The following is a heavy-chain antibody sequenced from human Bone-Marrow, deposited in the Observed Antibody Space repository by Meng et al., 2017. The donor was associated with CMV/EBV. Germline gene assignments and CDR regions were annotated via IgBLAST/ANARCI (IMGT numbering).Heavy chain of an antibody. CDR2: ISYDGSNK. CDR3: ARDLEMATEGFDY. CDR1: GFTFSSYA. Sequence: GESLKISCAASGFTFSSYAMSWVRQAPGKGLEWVAVISYDGSNKYYADSVKGRFTISRDNSKNTLYLQMNSLRAEDTAVYYCARDLEMATEGFDYWGQGTLVTVSS. V-gene: IGHV3-30*04. J-gene: IGHJ4*02. D-gene: IGHD5-24*01.